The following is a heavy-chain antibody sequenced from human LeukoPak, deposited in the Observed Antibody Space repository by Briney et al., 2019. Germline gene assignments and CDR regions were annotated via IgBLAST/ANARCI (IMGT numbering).Heavy chain of an antibody. CDR1: GYTFTSYG. V-gene: IGHV1-18*01. CDR2: ISAYNGNT. Sequence: ASVKVSCKASGYTFTSYGISWVRQAPGQGLEWMGWISAYNGNTNYAQKLQGRVTVTTDTSTSTAYMELRSLRSDDTAVYYCAREVREYQLLDYYYMDVWGKGTTVTVSS. CDR3: AREVREYQLLDYYYMDV. D-gene: IGHD2-2*01. J-gene: IGHJ6*03.